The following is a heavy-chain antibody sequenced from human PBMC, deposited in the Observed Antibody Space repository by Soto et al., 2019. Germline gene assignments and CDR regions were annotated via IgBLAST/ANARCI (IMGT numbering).Heavy chain of an antibody. J-gene: IGHJ4*02. CDR2: IYYSGST. CDR3: ARVRTAPSSPPSDFDY. V-gene: IGHV4-31*11. D-gene: IGHD2-2*01. CDR1: GCSISSGGYY. Sequence: PSETLSLTCAVSGCSISSGGYYWSWIRQHPGKGLEWIGYIYYSGSTYYNPSLKSRVTISVDTSKNQFSLKLSSVTAADTAVYYCARVRTAPSSPPSDFDYWGQGTLVTVSS.